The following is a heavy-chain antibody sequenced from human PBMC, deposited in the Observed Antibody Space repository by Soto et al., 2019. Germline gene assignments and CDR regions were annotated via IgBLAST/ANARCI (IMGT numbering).Heavy chain of an antibody. Sequence: SETLSLTCAVYGGSFSGYYWSWIRQPPGKGLEWIGEINHSGSTNYNPSLKSRVTISVDTSKNQFSLKLSSVTAADTAVYYCARGSGGGATPFDYWGQGTLGTV. J-gene: IGHJ4*02. CDR2: INHSGST. D-gene: IGHD1-26*01. CDR1: GGSFSGYY. CDR3: ARGSGGGATPFDY. V-gene: IGHV4-34*01.